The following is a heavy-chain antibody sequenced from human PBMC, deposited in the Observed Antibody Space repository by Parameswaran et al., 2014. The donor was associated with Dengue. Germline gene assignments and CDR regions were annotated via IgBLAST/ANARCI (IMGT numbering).Heavy chain of an antibody. V-gene: IGHV1-2*02. J-gene: IGHJ4*02. D-gene: IGHD6-19*01. CDR2: INPNSGGT. CDR3: ATTVRIDSSGWYGGFDY. Sequence: WVRQAPGQGLEWMGWINPNSGGTNYAQKFQGRVTMTRDTSISTAYMELSRLRSDDTAVYYCATTVRIDSSGWYGGFDYWGQGTLVTVSS.